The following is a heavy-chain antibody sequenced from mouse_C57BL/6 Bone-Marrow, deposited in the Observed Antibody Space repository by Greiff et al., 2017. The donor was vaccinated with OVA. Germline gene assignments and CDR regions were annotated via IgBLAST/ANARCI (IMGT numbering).Heavy chain of an antibody. CDR2: IDPETGGT. Sequence: VQLQQSGAELVRPGASVTLSCKASGYTFTDYEMHWVKQTPVHGLEWIGAIDPETGGTAYNQKFKGKAILTADKSSSTAYMELRSLTSEDSAVYYCTRWGYYGSSYVYWGQGTTLTVSS. CDR3: TRWGYYGSSYVY. J-gene: IGHJ2*01. V-gene: IGHV1-15*01. D-gene: IGHD1-1*01. CDR1: GYTFTDYE.